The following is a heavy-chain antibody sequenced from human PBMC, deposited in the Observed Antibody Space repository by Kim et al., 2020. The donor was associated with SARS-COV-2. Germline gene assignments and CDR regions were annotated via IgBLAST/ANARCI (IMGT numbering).Heavy chain of an antibody. V-gene: IGHV3-23*01. CDR3: AKLKTTSCYGAMDV. J-gene: IGHJ6*02. Sequence: ADSGKGRFYISRDDSKNTRYLQMSSLRAEDTAVYYCAKLKTTSCYGAMDVWGQGTTVTVSS. D-gene: IGHD2-2*01.